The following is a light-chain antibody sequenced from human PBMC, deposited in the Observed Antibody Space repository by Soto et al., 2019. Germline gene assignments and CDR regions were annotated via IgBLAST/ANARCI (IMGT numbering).Light chain of an antibody. CDR1: QSVSRS. CDR2: KAS. J-gene: IGKJ1*01. CDR3: QQYSNYPWT. Sequence: DIQMTQSPSTLSASVGDRVTITCRASQSVSRSLAWYQQKPGKAPNLLIYKASSLESGVPSRFSGSGSGTEFTLTISSLQSDDFATYYCQQYSNYPWTFGQGTKVEIK. V-gene: IGKV1-5*03.